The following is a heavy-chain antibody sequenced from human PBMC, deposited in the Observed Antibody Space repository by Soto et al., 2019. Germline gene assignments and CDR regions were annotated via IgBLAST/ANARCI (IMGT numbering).Heavy chain of an antibody. CDR3: ARIRGESFFSTSCYDENYFDY. CDR2: ISYDGSNK. Sequence: QVQLVESGGGVVQPGRSLRLSCAASGFTFTTYSMHWVRQAPGKGLDWVAVISYDGSNKYYADSVRGRFTISRYNSRNTLYLQMNSLRAEDTAVYYFARIRGESFFSTSCYDENYFDYWGQGTLVTVSS. J-gene: IGHJ4*02. D-gene: IGHD2-2*01. CDR1: GFTFTTYS. V-gene: IGHV3-30-3*01.